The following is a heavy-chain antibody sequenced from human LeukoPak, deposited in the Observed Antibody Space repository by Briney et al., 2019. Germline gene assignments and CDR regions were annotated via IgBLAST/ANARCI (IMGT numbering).Heavy chain of an antibody. CDR3: ARDLWFGELSPFDY. J-gene: IGHJ4*02. D-gene: IGHD3-10*01. CDR1: GFTFSSYS. V-gene: IGHV3-21*01. Sequence: GGSLRLSCAASGFTFSSYSMNWVRQAPGKGLEWVSAISGSASSTYHADSVKGRFTISRDNAKNLLYLQMNSLRAEDTAVYYCARDLWFGELSPFDYWGQGTLVTVSS. CDR2: ISGSASST.